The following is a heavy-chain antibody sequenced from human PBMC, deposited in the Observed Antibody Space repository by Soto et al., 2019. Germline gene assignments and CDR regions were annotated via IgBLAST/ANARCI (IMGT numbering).Heavy chain of an antibody. CDR1: GFTFSSYW. V-gene: IGHV3-74*01. J-gene: IGHJ4*02. D-gene: IGHD3-22*01. Sequence: EVQLVESGGGLVQPGGSLRLSCAASGFTFSSYWMHWVRQAPGKGLVWVSRIKSDGSGTYYADSVKGRLTISRDNAKNTQYLQMNSLRAEDTAVYYCARGDGDYYDGNGYLGRHWGQGTLVTVSS. CDR3: ARGDGDYYDGNGYLGRH. CDR2: IKSDGSGT.